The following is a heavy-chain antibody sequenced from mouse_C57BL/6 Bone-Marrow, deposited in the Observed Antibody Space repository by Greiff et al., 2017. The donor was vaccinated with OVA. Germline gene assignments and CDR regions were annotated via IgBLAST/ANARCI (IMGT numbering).Heavy chain of an antibody. J-gene: IGHJ4*01. CDR1: GFTFSDAW. D-gene: IGHD1-1*01. Sequence: EVKLMESGGGLVQPGGSMKLSCAASGFTFSDAWMDWVRQSPEKGLEWVADIRNKANNHATYYDESVKGRFTISRDASKSSDYLQMNSIRAEDTGIYCGTRPLRSYAMDYWGQGTSVTVSS. CDR2: IRNKANNHAT. CDR3: TRPLRSYAMDY. V-gene: IGHV6-6*01.